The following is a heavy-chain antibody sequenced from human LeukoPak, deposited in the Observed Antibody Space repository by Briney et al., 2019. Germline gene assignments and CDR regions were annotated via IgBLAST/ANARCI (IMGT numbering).Heavy chain of an antibody. D-gene: IGHD2-8*02. V-gene: IGHV3-23*01. CDR1: GFTFSSYA. CDR3: ATTNRTTGVPDAFDI. Sequence: LPGGSLRLSCAASGFTFSSYAMSWVRQAPGKGLEWVSAVSGSGGSTYYADSVKGRFTISRDNSKNTLYLQMNSLRAEDTAVYYCATTNRTTGVPDAFDIWGQGTMVTVSS. J-gene: IGHJ3*02. CDR2: VSGSGGST.